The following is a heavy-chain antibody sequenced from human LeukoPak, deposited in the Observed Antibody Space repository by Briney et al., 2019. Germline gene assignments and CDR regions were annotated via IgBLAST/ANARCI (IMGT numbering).Heavy chain of an antibody. Sequence: GGSLRLSCAASEFSVGSNYMTRVRQAPGKGLEWVAFIRYDGSNKYYADSVKGRCTISRDNSKNTLYLQMNSLRVEDTAVYYCARGLFLSGYLDAFDIWGQGTVVTVSS. CDR2: IRYDGSNK. CDR3: ARGLFLSGYLDAFDI. D-gene: IGHD3-22*01. J-gene: IGHJ3*02. CDR1: EFSVGSNY. V-gene: IGHV3-30*02.